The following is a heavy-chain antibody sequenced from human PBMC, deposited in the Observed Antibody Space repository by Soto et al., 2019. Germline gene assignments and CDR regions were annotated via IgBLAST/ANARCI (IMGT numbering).Heavy chain of an antibody. D-gene: IGHD2-15*01. CDR1: GGSISSGGYY. J-gene: IGHJ4*02. CDR3: ARDYCGGGSCLGDYFDF. V-gene: IGHV4-31*03. CDR2: IYYSRST. Sequence: QVQLQESGPGLVKPSQTLSLTCTVSGGSISSGGYYWSWIRQHPGKGLEWIGDIYYSRSTYYNPCLYRRANKSGDTSKSHFAQKLSSVTAADTAVDYSARDYCGGGSCLGDYFDFWGQGTLVTVSS.